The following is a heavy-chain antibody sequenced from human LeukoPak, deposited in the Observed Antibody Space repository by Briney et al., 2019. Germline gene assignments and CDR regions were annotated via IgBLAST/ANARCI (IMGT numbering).Heavy chain of an antibody. CDR3: ATYCSSTSCYSGGYYYYYGMDV. Sequence: ASVKVSCKASGYTFTSYAMNLVRQAPGQGLEWMGWMNTNTGNPTYAQGFTGRFVFSLDTSVSTAYLQISSLKAEDTAVYYCATYCSSTSCYSGGYYYYYGMDVWGQGTTVTVSS. D-gene: IGHD2-2*01. V-gene: IGHV7-4-1*02. J-gene: IGHJ6*02. CDR1: GYTFTSYA. CDR2: MNTNTGNP.